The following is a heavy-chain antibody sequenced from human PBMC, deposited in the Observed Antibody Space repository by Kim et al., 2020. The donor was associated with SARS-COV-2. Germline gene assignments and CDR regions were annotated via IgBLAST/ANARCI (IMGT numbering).Heavy chain of an antibody. Sequence: GGSLRLSCAASGFTFSSYGMHWVRQAPGKGLEWVAVIWYDGSNKYYADSVKGRFTISRDNSKNTLYLQMNSLRAEDTAVYYCARDGKRRGDYVRNWFDPWGQGTLVTVSS. V-gene: IGHV3-33*01. CDR2: IWYDGSNK. J-gene: IGHJ5*02. D-gene: IGHD4-17*01. CDR1: GFTFSSYG. CDR3: ARDGKRRGDYVRNWFDP.